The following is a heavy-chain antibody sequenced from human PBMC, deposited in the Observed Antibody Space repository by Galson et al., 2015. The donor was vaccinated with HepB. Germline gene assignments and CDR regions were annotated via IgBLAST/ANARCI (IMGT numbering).Heavy chain of an antibody. J-gene: IGHJ2*01. CDR2: ITYDGSNK. D-gene: IGHD3-22*01. V-gene: IGHV3-30*03. CDR3: ASTRGRGWLDYWYFDL. Sequence: SLRVSCAASRLSFSRYCMHWVRQAPAKGLAWVAVITYDGSNKYYPHTVKGRFTISRDNYKNTLYLQMNSLRAEDMAVYYCASTRGRGWLDYWYFDLWGRGTLVTVSS. CDR1: RLSFSRYC.